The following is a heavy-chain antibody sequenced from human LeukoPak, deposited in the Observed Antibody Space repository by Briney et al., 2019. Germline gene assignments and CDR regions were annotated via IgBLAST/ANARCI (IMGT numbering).Heavy chain of an antibody. J-gene: IGHJ4*02. D-gene: IGHD3-22*01. Sequence: PSETLSLTCTVSGDSINSLDLWSWVRQPPGKGLEWIGEMYLSGTTHSNPSVKSRVTISIDKSKNQFFLNLSSVTAADTAVYYCAGLVGRYSSGLYYYYFDYWGRGPWSPSPQ. V-gene: IGHV4-4*02. CDR3: AGLVGRYSSGLYYYYFDY. CDR1: GDSINSLDL. CDR2: MYLSGTT.